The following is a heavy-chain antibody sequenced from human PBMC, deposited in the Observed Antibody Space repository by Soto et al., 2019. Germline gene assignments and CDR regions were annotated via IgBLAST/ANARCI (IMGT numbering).Heavy chain of an antibody. CDR3: TRLPPSELPFVP. Sequence: GGSLRLSCAASGFTFSNAWMSWVRQAPGKGLEWVGRIKSKTDGGTTDYAAPVKGRFTISRDDSKNTLYLQMNSLKTEDTAVYYCTRLPPSELPFVPWGQGTLVTVS. V-gene: IGHV3-15*01. CDR1: GFTFSNAW. J-gene: IGHJ5*02. CDR2: IKSKTDGGTT. D-gene: IGHD1-7*01.